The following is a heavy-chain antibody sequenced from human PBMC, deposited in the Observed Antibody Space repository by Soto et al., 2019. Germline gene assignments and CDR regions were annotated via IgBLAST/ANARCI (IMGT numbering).Heavy chain of an antibody. CDR1: GGTFSSYA. V-gene: IGHV1-69*13. CDR3: ARGRREYCSSTSCYRAYYYYGMDV. Sequence: SVKVSGKASGGTFSSYAISWVRQAPGQGLEWMGGIIPIFGTANYAQKFQGRVTITADESTSTAYMELSSLRSEDTAVYYCARGRREYCSSTSCYRAYYYYGMDVWGQGTTVTVSS. J-gene: IGHJ6*02. CDR2: IIPIFGTA. D-gene: IGHD2-2*01.